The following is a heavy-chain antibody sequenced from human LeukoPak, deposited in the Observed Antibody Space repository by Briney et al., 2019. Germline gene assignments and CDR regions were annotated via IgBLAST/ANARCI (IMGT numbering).Heavy chain of an antibody. CDR2: ISYDGSNK. J-gene: IGHJ4*02. D-gene: IGHD6-6*01. CDR1: GFTFSSYA. V-gene: IGHV3-30-3*01. CDR3: VKGLDYSSSQVDS. Sequence: SGGSLRLSCAASGFTFSSYAMHWVRQAPGKGLEWVAVISYDGSNKYYADSVKGRFTISRDNSKNTLYLQMNSLTPEDTAVYYCVKGLDYSSSQVDSWGQGTLVTVSS.